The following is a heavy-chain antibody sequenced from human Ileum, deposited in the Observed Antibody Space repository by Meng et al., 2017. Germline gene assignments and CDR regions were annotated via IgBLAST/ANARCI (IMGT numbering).Heavy chain of an antibody. CDR2: IKQDGSEK. V-gene: IGHV3-7*04. Sequence: GESLKISCAASGFTFSSYWMSWVRQAPGKGLEWVANIKQDGSEKYYVDSVKDRFTISRDNAKNSLYLQMNSLRAEDTAVYYCARGKLYYDSSGSKLIIDAFDIWGQGTMVTVSS. J-gene: IGHJ3*02. D-gene: IGHD3-22*01. CDR3: ARGKLYYDSSGSKLIIDAFDI. CDR1: GFTFSSYW.